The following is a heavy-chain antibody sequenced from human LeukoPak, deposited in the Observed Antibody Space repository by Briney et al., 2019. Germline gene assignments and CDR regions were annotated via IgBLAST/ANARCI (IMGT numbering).Heavy chain of an antibody. CDR3: VREGLECSGSSCQRAAFDY. CDR1: GFTFSTYW. V-gene: IGHV3-74*01. D-gene: IGHD2-2*01. CDR2: IKGDGSST. Sequence: GGSLRLSCATSGFTFSTYWMHWARQVPGKGLVWVARIKGDGSSTRHTDSMKGRFTISGDNAKNTLYLQMNSLRDEDTAVYYCVREGLECSGSSCQRAAFDYWGQGTLVTVSS. J-gene: IGHJ4*02.